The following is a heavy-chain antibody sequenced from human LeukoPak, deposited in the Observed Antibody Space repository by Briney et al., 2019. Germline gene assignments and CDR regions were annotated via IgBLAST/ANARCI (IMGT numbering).Heavy chain of an antibody. CDR2: INWNGGST. Sequence: GGSLRLSCAASGFTFDDYGMSWVRQAPGKGLEWVSGINWNGGSTGYADSVKGRFTISRDNAKNSLYLQMNSPRAEDTALYYCARESRGYCTNGVCYTLEHLDYWGQGTLVTVSS. CDR1: GFTFDDYG. V-gene: IGHV3-20*04. J-gene: IGHJ4*02. D-gene: IGHD2-8*01. CDR3: ARESRGYCTNGVCYTLEHLDY.